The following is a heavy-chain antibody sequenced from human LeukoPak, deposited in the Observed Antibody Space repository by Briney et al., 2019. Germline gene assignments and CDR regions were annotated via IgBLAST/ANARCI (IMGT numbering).Heavy chain of an antibody. V-gene: IGHV1-2*02. CDR3: WYYYDSSNAVVYAFDI. J-gene: IGHJ3*02. Sequence: ASVKVSCKASGYTFTAYYMHWVRQAPGQGLEWMGWINPNSGGTNYAQKFQGRVTMTRDTSISTAYMELSRLRSDDTAVYYCWYYYDSSNAVVYAFDIWGQGTMVTVSS. D-gene: IGHD3-22*01. CDR1: GYTFTAYY. CDR2: INPNSGGT.